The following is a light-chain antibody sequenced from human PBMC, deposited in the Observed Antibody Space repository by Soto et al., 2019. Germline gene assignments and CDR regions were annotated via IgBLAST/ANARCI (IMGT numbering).Light chain of an antibody. CDR1: QGISTY. CDR3: QQSYSTPFT. Sequence: IQMTPSPSSLSASVGDRVTITCRASQGISTYLNWYQQKAGKAPKVMIHAASSLQSGLPSRFSGSGSGTDFTLTISSLQSEDFGTYYCQQSYSTPFTFAPGTKVDIK. V-gene: IGKV1-39*01. CDR2: AAS. J-gene: IGKJ3*01.